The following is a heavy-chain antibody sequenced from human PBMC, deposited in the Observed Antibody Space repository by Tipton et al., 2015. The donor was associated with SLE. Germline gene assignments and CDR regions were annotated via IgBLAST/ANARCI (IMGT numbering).Heavy chain of an antibody. CDR3: ARAFGSWYGSAFDI. CDR2: IYHSGST. Sequence: TLSLTCTVSGGSISSSSYYCGWIRQPPGKGLEWIGSIYHSGSTYYNPSLKSRVTISVDTSKNQFSLKLSSVTAADTAVYYCARAFGSWYGSAFDIWGQGTMVTVSS. V-gene: IGHV4-39*07. CDR1: GGSISSSSYY. J-gene: IGHJ3*02. D-gene: IGHD6-13*01.